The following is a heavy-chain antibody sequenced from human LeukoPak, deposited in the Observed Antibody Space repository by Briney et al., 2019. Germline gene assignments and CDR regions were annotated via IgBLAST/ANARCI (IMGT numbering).Heavy chain of an antibody. D-gene: IGHD2-21*02. Sequence: PGASVKVSCKASGYNFITYAMHWVRQAPGQGLEWMGYINVGNGDTKYSQKFQGGVTFTRDTSASIAYMELSSLTSEDTAIYYCARKNYGDRHPYDYWGQGTLVTVSS. CDR1: GYNFITYA. CDR2: INVGNGDT. V-gene: IGHV1-3*01. J-gene: IGHJ4*02. CDR3: ARKNYGDRHPYDY.